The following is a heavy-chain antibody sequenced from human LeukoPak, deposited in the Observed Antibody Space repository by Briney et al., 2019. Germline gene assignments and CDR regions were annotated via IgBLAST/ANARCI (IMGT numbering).Heavy chain of an antibody. D-gene: IGHD1-26*01. CDR3: ARDGGEVRATNMDY. J-gene: IGHJ4*02. Sequence: GSSQRLSGSSSEFTFSSDSMSGLRPAARQGVEGVSIVSSCSSDIDYADSVNGRFTISRDNAKNSRYLQMNSLRAEATAVYYCARDGGEVRATNMDYWGQGTLVTVSS. CDR1: EFTFSSDS. CDR2: VSSCSSDI. V-gene: IGHV3-21*03.